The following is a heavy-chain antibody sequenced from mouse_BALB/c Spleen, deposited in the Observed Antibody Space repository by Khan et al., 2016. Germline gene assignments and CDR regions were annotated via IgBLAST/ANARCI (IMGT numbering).Heavy chain of an antibody. CDR3: ARGGCYGYRAY. V-gene: IGHV4-1*02. CDR2: TNPDSRTI. CDR1: GLDFSRYW. J-gene: IGHJ3*01. D-gene: IGHD1-1*01. Sequence: EVKLLESGAGLVQPGGSLKLPCAAAGLDFSRYWPSWVRQAPGKGLEWIGVTNPDSRTISYMLSLKDKFIISRDNAKNTLYLQMSKVQYEDTALCCCARGGCYGYRAYGGQGTLV.